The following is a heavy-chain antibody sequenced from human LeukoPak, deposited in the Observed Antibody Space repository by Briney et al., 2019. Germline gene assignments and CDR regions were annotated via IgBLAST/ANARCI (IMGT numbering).Heavy chain of an antibody. CDR2: IDGGGHAT. D-gene: IGHD1-26*01. CDR3: AKSLATAGATVLDF. CDR1: GFPFSSYP. V-gene: IGHV3-23*01. J-gene: IGHJ4*02. Sequence: GGSLRLSCVASGFPFSSYPMSWVRQIPGGGLEWVATIDGGGHATFNAALVTGRFTVSRDNIGNTLFLQMDSLRVDDTALYYCAKSLATAGATVLDFWGPGTLVTVSS.